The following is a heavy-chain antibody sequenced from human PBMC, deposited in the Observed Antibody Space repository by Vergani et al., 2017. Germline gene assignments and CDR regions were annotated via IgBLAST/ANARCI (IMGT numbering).Heavy chain of an antibody. J-gene: IGHJ6*03. D-gene: IGHD3-3*01. CDR2: IYTSGST. V-gene: IGHV4-61*02. CDR3: ARENYYDFWSGYHTYYYYYMDV. CDR1: GGSIRSGSYY. Sequence: QVQLQESGPGLVKPSQTLSLTCTVSGGSIRSGSYYWSWIRQPAGKGLEWIGRIYTSGSTNYNPSLKSRVTMSVDTSKNQFSLKLSSVTAADTAVYYCARENYYDFWSGYHTYYYYYMDVWGKGTTVTVSS.